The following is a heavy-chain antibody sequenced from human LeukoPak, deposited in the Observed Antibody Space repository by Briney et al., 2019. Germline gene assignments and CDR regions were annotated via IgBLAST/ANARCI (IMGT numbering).Heavy chain of an antibody. D-gene: IGHD2-21*02. V-gene: IGHV3-33*01. Sequence: GGSLRLSCAASGFTFSSYGMHWVRQAPGKGLEWVAVIWYDGSNKYYADSVKGRFTISRDNSKNTLYLQMNSLRAEDTAVYYCARSRHVVVTAISSYYYGMDVWGQGTTVTVSS. CDR1: GFTFSSYG. J-gene: IGHJ6*02. CDR3: ARSRHVVVTAISSYYYGMDV. CDR2: IWYDGSNK.